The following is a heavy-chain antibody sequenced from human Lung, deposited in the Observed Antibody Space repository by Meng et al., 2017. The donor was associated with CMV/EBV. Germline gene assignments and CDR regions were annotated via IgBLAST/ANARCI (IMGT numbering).Heavy chain of an antibody. D-gene: IGHD2-2*01. CDR2: MDYRGST. V-gene: IGHV4-30-4*01. CDR3: ARGELLWDY. Sequence: QVQLQESGPGMVKPSLTLSFTCSGSGDFISRGEYFWSWIRQPPGKGLEWIGYMDYRGSTFYNPSLKSRVTISVDTSKNQFSLKLSSVTAADTAVYFCARGELLWDYWGQGTLVTVSS. J-gene: IGHJ4*02. CDR1: GDFISRGEYF.